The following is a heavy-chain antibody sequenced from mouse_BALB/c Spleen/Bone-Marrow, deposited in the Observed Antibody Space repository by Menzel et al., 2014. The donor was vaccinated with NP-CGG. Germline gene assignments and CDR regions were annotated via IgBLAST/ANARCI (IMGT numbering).Heavy chain of an antibody. CDR3: ARLGYYGGFAY. J-gene: IGHJ3*01. CDR1: GFDFSRYW. Sequence: EVQLQQSGGGLVQPGGSLKLSCAASGFDFSRYWMSWVRQAPGEGLEWIGEINPDSSTINYTPSLKDKFIISRDNAKNTLYLQVSKVRSEDTALYYCARLGYYGGFAYWGQGTLVTVSA. D-gene: IGHD2-3*01. V-gene: IGHV4-1*02. CDR2: INPDSSTI.